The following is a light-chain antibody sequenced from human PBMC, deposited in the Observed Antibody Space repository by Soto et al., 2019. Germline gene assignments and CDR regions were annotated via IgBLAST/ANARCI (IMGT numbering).Light chain of an antibody. J-gene: IGKJ4*01. CDR3: QQYYSYPYLT. Sequence: AIRMTQSPSSLSASTGDRVTITCRASQGISSYLAWYQQKPGKDPKLLIYAASTLKSGVPSRFSGSGSGTDFTLTISCLQSEDVATYYCQQYYSYPYLTFGGGTKVEIK. CDR2: AAS. V-gene: IGKV1-8*01. CDR1: QGISSY.